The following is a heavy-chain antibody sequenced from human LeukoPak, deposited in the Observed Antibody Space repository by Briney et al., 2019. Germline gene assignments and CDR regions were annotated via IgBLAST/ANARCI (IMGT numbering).Heavy chain of an antibody. D-gene: IGHD6-13*01. V-gene: IGHV3-30-3*01. J-gene: IGHJ6*02. Sequence: GRSLRLSCAASGFTFSSYAMHWVRQAPGKGLEWVAVISYDGSNKYYADSVKGRFTISRDNSKNTLYLQMNSLRDEDTAVYYCARDQRSGIAAYGMDVWGQGTTVIVSS. CDR1: GFTFSSYA. CDR3: ARDQRSGIAAYGMDV. CDR2: ISYDGSNK.